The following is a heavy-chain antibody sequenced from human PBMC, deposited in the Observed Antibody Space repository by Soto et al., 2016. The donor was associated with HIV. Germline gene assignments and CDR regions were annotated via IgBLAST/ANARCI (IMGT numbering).Heavy chain of an antibody. D-gene: IGHD2-21*02. CDR3: ARDRYIVVVTAILGLDY. CDR1: GYSFRNYD. Sequence: QVQLVQSGAEVKKPGASVKVSCKASGYSFRNYDINWVRQATGKGLEWMGWMNPNSGNTGYAQKLQGRVTFTRNTSINTAYMELSSLRSEDTAVYFCARDRYIVVVTAILGLDYWGQGTLVTVSS. J-gene: IGHJ4*02. V-gene: IGHV1-8*03. CDR2: MNPNSGNT.